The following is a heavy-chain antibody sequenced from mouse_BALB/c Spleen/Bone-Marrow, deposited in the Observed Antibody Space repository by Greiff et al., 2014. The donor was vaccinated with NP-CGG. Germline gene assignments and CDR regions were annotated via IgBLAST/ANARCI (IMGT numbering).Heavy chain of an antibody. J-gene: IGHJ3*01. D-gene: IGHD1-1*02. CDR2: ISYSGST. CDR3: ARGRAMGFAY. V-gene: IGHV3-8*02. Sequence: EVQLQQSGPSLVKPSQTLSLTCSVTGDSITSGYWNWIRKFPGYKLEYMGYISYSGSTYYNPSLKSRISITRDTSKNQYYLQLNSVTTEDTATYYCARGRAMGFAYWGQGTLVTVSA. CDR1: GDSITSGY.